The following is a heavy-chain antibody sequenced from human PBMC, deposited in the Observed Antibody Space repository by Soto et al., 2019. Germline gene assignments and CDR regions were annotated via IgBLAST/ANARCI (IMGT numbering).Heavy chain of an antibody. CDR1: GYTFTGYY. V-gene: IGHV1-2*04. D-gene: IGHD3-22*01. J-gene: IGHJ4*02. Sequence: ASVKVSCKASGYTFTGYYMHWVRQAPGQGLEWMGWINPNSGGTNYAQKFQGWVTMTRDTSISTAYMELSRLRSDDTAVYYCAREYDSSGYFISRGYFDYWGQGTLVTVSS. CDR3: AREYDSSGYFISRGYFDY. CDR2: INPNSGGT.